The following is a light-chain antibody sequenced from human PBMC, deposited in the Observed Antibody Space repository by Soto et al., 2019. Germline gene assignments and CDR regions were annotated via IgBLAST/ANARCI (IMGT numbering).Light chain of an antibody. CDR3: QQYYNPPWT. J-gene: IGKJ1*01. Sequence: DIVMTQSPDSLAVSLGERATINCKSSQNNKNYLAWYQQKAGQPPKLLIYWASTRESGVPDRFSGSGSGTDFTLIISSLQAEDVAVYFCQQYYNPPWTFGQGTKVDIK. CDR2: WAS. CDR1: QNNKNY. V-gene: IGKV4-1*01.